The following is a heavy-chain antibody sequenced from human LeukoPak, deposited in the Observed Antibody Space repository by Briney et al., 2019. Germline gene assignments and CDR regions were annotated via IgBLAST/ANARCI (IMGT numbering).Heavy chain of an antibody. CDR1: GGSISSSSYY. V-gene: IGHV4-39*01. CDR3: ARHSPGLWFGETYYYYYMDV. D-gene: IGHD3-10*01. Sequence: SETLSLTCTVSGGSISSSSYYWGWIRHPPGKGLEWIGSIYYSGSTNYNPSLKSRVTISVDTSKHQFSLKLSSVAAADTAVYYCARHSPGLWFGETYYYYYMDVWGKGTTVTISS. J-gene: IGHJ6*03. CDR2: IYYSGST.